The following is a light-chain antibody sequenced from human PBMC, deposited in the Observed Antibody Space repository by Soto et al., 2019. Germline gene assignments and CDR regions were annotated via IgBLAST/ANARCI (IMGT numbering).Light chain of an antibody. J-gene: IGKJ3*01. CDR2: GAS. CDR3: QQYGTSPGLFT. Sequence: EIVLTQSPGTLSLSPGERATLSCRASQSVSSNYLAWYQQKPGQAPRLLIYGASSRATGIPDRFSGSGSVTDFTLTINRLEPEDFAVYYCQQYGTSPGLFTFGPGTKVDIK. V-gene: IGKV3-20*01. CDR1: QSVSSNY.